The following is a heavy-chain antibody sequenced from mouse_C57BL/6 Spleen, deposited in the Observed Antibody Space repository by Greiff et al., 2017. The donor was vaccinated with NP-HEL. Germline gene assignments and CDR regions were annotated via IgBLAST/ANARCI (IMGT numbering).Heavy chain of an antibody. CDR2: ISSGGSYT. J-gene: IGHJ1*03. CDR1: GFTFSSYG. D-gene: IGHD1-1*01. V-gene: IGHV5-6*01. Sequence: EVQRVESGGDLVKPGGSLKLSCAASGFTFSSYGMSWVRQTPDKRLEWVATISSGGSYTYYPDSVKGRFTISRDNAKNTLYLQMSSLKSEDTAMYYCARRGYYGSSFWYFDVWGTGTTVTVSS. CDR3: ARRGYYGSSFWYFDV.